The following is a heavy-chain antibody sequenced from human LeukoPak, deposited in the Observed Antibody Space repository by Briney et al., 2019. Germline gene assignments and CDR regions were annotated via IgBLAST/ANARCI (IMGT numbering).Heavy chain of an antibody. CDR1: GGSISSYY. CDR2: IYYSGST. V-gene: IGHV4-59*01. J-gene: IGHJ4*02. CDR3: ARALWFGDLDH. D-gene: IGHD3-10*01. Sequence: SETLSLTCTVSGGSISSYYWSWIRQPPGKGLEWIGYIYYSGSTNYNPSLKSRVTISVDTSKNQFSLKLSSVTAADTAVYYCARALWFGDLDHWGQGTLVTVSS.